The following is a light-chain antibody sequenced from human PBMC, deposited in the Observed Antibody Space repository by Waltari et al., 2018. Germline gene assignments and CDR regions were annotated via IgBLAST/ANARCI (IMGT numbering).Light chain of an antibody. V-gene: IGKV1-5*03. CDR2: KAS. J-gene: IGKJ2*01. CDR1: QSISSW. CDR3: QQYNSYPYT. Sequence: DIQMTQSPSTLSASVGDRVTITCRASQSISSWLAWYQQKPGKAPKLLSYKASSLESGVPSRFSGSGSRTEFTLTISSLQPDDFATYYCQQYNSYPYTFGQGTKLEIK.